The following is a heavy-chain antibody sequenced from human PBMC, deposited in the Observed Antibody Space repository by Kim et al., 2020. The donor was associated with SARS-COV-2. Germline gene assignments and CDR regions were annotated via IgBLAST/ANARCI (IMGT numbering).Heavy chain of an antibody. CDR3: ARVNWPNYYYYYGMDV. D-gene: IGHD1-1*01. J-gene: IGHJ6*02. Sequence: KFQGRVTMTRNTSISTAYMELSSLRSEDTAVYYCARVNWPNYYYYYGMDVWGQGTTVTVSS. V-gene: IGHV1-8*01.